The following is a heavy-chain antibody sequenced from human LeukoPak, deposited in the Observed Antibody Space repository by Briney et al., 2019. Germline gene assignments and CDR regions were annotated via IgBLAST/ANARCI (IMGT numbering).Heavy chain of an antibody. Sequence: GGSLRLSCAASGFTFGSYWMHWFRQAPGKGLVWVSRINSDGSSTSYADSVKGRFTISRDNAKNTLYLQMNSLRAEDTAVYYCAREGWLQRELNFDYWGQGTLVTVSS. CDR2: INSDGSST. J-gene: IGHJ4*02. V-gene: IGHV3-74*01. CDR1: GFTFGSYW. D-gene: IGHD5-24*01. CDR3: AREGWLQRELNFDY.